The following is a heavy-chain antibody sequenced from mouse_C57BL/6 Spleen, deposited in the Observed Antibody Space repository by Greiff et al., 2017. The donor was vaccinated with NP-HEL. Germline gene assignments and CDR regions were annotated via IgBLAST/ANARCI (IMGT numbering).Heavy chain of an antibody. Sequence: QVQLQQPGAELVMPGASVKLSCKASGYTFTSYWMHWVKQRPGQGLEWIGEIDPSDSYTNYNQKFKGKSTLTVDKSSSTAYMQLSSLTSEDSAVYYCARRRYGSSYGAMDYWGQGTSVTVSS. V-gene: IGHV1-69*01. D-gene: IGHD1-1*01. CDR1: GYTFTSYW. J-gene: IGHJ4*01. CDR2: IDPSDSYT. CDR3: ARRRYGSSYGAMDY.